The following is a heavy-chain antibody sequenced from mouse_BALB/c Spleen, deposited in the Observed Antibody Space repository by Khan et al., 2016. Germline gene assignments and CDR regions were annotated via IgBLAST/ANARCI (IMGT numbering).Heavy chain of an antibody. J-gene: IGHJ1*01. Sequence: EVQLQESGPSLVKPSQTLSLTCSVTGDSITSGYWNWIRKFPGNKLDYMGYISYSGGAYSNPSLKSRISITRDTSKNHYYLQLNSVTTEDTATYYCARYRGDWYFDVWGAGTTVTVSS. CDR1: GDSITSGY. V-gene: IGHV3-8*02. CDR3: ARYRGDWYFDV. CDR2: ISYSGGA.